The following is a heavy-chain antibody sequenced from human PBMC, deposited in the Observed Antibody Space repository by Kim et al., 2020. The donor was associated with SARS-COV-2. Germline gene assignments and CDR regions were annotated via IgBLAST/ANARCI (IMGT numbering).Heavy chain of an antibody. D-gene: IGHD3-3*01. Sequence: GGSLRLSCAASGFTFSSYAMSWVRQAPGKGLEWVSTISGGGSSTYYADSVRGRFTISRDNSKNTLYLQMNSLRAEDTAVYYCARDGFGGRITIFGEDYWGQGTLVTVSS. CDR3: ARDGFGGRITIFGEDY. CDR1: GFTFSSYA. CDR2: ISGGGSST. J-gene: IGHJ4*02. V-gene: IGHV3-23*01.